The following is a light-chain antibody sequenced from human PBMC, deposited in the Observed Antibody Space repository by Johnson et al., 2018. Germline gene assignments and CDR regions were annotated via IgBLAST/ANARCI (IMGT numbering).Light chain of an antibody. CDR2: ENN. V-gene: IGLV1-51*02. CDR3: GTWGSSLSAGNV. Sequence: QSVLTQPPSVSAAPGQKVTISCSGSSSNIGNNYVSWYQQLPGTAPKLLIYENNKRPSGIPDRFSGSKSGTSATLGITGLQTGDEADYYCGTWGSSLSAGNVFGTATKVTFL. CDR1: SSNIGNNY. J-gene: IGLJ1*01.